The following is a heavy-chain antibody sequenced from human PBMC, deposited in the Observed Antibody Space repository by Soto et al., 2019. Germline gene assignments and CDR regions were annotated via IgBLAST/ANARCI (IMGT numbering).Heavy chain of an antibody. CDR3: ARRRGGLLWFGEDDCFDY. Sequence: GGSLRLSCAASGFSFSISPMHWVRQAPGKGPEWVALISYDGTNKFYADSVKGRFTISRDNSKSTLYLQVDSLRPEDAAVYYCARRRGGLLWFGEDDCFDYWGQGTLVTVSS. D-gene: IGHD3-10*01. J-gene: IGHJ4*02. CDR1: GFSFSISP. CDR2: ISYDGTNK. V-gene: IGHV3-30-3*01.